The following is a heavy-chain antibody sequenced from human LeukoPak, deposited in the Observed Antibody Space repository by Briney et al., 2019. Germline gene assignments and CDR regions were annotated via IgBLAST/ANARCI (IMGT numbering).Heavy chain of an antibody. CDR1: GGSISSSSYY. CDR2: IYYSGST. V-gene: IGHV4-39*01. Sequence: SETLSLTCTVSGGSISSSSYYWGWIRQPPGKGLEWLGSIYYSGSTYYNPSLKVQVTISVDTSKNQYPLTLSSVNAAVTDVYYGARHDRDYGGNSSDYWGQGTLVTVSS. J-gene: IGHJ4*02. D-gene: IGHD4-23*01. CDR3: ARHDRDYGGNSSDY.